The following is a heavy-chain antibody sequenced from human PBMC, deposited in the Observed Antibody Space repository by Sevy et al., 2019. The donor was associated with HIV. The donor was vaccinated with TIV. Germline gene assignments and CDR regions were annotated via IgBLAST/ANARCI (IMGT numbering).Heavy chain of an antibody. CDR1: GFTFSSYW. CDR3: ASHSVRDRLWYQLLPILYYYGTDV. J-gene: IGHJ6*02. D-gene: IGHD2-2*01. CDR2: IKQDGSEK. V-gene: IGHV3-7*03. Sequence: GGSLRLSCAASGFTFSSYWMSWVRQAPGKGLEWVANIKQDGSEKYYVDSVKGRFTISRDNAKNSLYLQMNSLRAEDTAVYYCASHSVRDRLWYQLLPILYYYGTDVWGQGTTVTVSS.